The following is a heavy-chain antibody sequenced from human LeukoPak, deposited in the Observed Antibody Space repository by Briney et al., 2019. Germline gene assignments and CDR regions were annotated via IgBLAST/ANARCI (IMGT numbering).Heavy chain of an antibody. CDR3: ARERLSAELPDY. CDR2: IWYDGSNK. D-gene: IGHD1-7*01. CDR1: GFTFSSYG. Sequence: PGGSLRLSCAASGFTFSSYGMHWVRQAPGKGLEWVAVIWYDGSNKYYADSVKGRFTISRDNSKNTLYLQMNSLRAEDTAVYYCARERLSAELPDYWGQGTLVTVSS. J-gene: IGHJ4*02. V-gene: IGHV3-33*01.